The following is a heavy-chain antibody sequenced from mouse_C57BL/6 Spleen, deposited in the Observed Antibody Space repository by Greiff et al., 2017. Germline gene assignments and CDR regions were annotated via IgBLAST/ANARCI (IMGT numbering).Heavy chain of an antibody. Sequence: QVQLKQPGAELVKPGASVKMSCKASGYTFTSYWITWVKQRPGQGLEWIGDIYPGSGSTNYNEKFKSKATLTVDPSSSTAYMQLSSLTSEDSAVYYSARPGVYYGNYYFDYWGQGTTLTVSS. J-gene: IGHJ2*01. CDR1: GYTFTSYW. D-gene: IGHD2-1*01. CDR2: IYPGSGST. V-gene: IGHV1-55*01. CDR3: ARPGVYYGNYYFDY.